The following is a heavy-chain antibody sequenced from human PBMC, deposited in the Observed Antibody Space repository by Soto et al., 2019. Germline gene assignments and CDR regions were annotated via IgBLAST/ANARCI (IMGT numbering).Heavy chain of an antibody. V-gene: IGHV3-15*07. CDR3: TQDYYFSLTLVGFDS. CDR1: GVTFTTAW. CDR2: IKSKTDGGTP. Sequence: GGSLRLSCAASGVTFTTAWINWVRQAPGKGLEWVGRIKSKTDGGTPDFAAPVRGRFAISRDDSKSMVDLQMNSRKHDDSAVYYCTQDYYFSLTLVGFDSWGVGTLVTVAS. D-gene: IGHD3-3*01. J-gene: IGHJ4*01.